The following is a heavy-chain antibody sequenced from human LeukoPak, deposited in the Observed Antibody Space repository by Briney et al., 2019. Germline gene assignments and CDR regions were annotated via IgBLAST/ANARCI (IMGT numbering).Heavy chain of an antibody. D-gene: IGHD3-16*02. Sequence: GGSLRLSCAASGFIFSDYYINWIRQAPGKGLEWVSYISSSGGTIYYADSVKGRFTISRDNPKNSLYLQMNSLRAEDTAVYYCVWGGYRSFDYWGQGTLVTVSS. CDR2: ISSSGGTI. CDR1: GFIFSDYY. J-gene: IGHJ4*02. CDR3: VWGGYRSFDY. V-gene: IGHV3-11*01.